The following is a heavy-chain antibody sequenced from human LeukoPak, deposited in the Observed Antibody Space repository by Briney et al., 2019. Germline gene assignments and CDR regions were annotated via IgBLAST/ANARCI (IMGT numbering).Heavy chain of an antibody. CDR3: AKCPISMLIEY. CDR2: INGSGSST. D-gene: IGHD3-16*01. Sequence: PGGSLRLSCAASGFTFSSYGMSWVRQAPGRGLEWVSAINGSGSSTYYADSVKGRFTISRDNSKNTLYLQMNSLRAEDTAIYYCAKCPISMLIEYWGQGAPVTVSS. V-gene: IGHV3-23*01. CDR1: GFTFSSYG. J-gene: IGHJ4*03.